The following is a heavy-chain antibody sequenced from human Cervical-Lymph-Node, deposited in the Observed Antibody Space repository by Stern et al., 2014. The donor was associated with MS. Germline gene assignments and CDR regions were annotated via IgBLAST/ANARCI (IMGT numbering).Heavy chain of an antibody. CDR1: GFSVTTAGVG. Sequence: EESGPTLVKPTQTVTLTCTLSGFSVTTAGVGVGWIRQPPGKALEWLALIYLADDKLYSPSLKNRLTITKDTSKNQVVLTMTNVDPMDTATYYCAHSRVKYCRGGTCYSSLFDYWGQGTLVTVSS. D-gene: IGHD2-15*01. V-gene: IGHV2-5*02. J-gene: IGHJ4*02. CDR3: AHSRVKYCRGGTCYSSLFDY. CDR2: IYLADDK.